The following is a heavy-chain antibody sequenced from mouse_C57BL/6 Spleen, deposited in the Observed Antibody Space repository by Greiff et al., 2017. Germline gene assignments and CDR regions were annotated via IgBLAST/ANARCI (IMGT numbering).Heavy chain of an antibody. Sequence: QVQLKESGAELASPGASVTLSCKASGYTFTDHIMNWVKKRPGQGLEWIGRIYPVSGETNYNQKFMGKATFSVDRSSSTVYMVLNSLTSEDPAVYYCGREYSSYGYFDVWGTGTTVTVSS. V-gene: IGHV1-11*01. CDR1: GYTFTDHI. CDR2: IYPVSGET. J-gene: IGHJ1*03. CDR3: GREYSSYGYFDV. D-gene: IGHD2-5*01.